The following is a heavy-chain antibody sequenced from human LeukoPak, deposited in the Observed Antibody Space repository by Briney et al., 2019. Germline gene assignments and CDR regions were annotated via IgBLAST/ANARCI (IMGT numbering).Heavy chain of an antibody. CDR1: GFTFSSYW. CDR2: ISTDGSST. CDR3: AKCGGAAGTDKIDY. Sequence: GGSLRLSCTASGFTFSSYWMHWVRQAPGKGLVWVSRISTDGSSTSYADSVKGRFTISRDNSKNTLYLQMNSLRAEDTAVYYCAKCGGAAGTDKIDYWGQGTLVTVSS. V-gene: IGHV3-74*01. J-gene: IGHJ4*02. D-gene: IGHD2-15*01.